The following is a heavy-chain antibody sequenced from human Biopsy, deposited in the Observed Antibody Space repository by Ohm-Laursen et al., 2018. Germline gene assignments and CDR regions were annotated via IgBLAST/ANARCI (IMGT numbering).Heavy chain of an antibody. J-gene: IGHJ6*04. D-gene: IGHD3-9*01. CDR2: IIPILGRP. V-gene: IGHV1-69*04. CDR3: AREQHPYIDVLTDSFSYVPMDV. Sequence: GASVKVSCKASGGTFTTYGFNWVRQAPGQGLEWMGRIIPILGRPTYAQKFQGRVTITADTSTGTVFMDLSTLRSEDSALYYCAREQHPYIDVLTDSFSYVPMDVWGAGTRVTVSS. CDR1: GGTFTTYG.